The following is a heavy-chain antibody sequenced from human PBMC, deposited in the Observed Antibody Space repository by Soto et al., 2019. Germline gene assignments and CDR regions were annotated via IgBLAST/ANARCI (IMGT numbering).Heavy chain of an antibody. CDR2: ISDDGSNK. V-gene: IGHV3-30*18. CDR1: GFNFRSFG. D-gene: IGHD5-18*01. J-gene: IGHJ4*02. Sequence: QVQLVESGGGVGQPGRSLRLSCAASGFNFRSFGMNWVRQAPGKGLEWVAVISDDGSNKYYADSVKGRFTISRDNSKNTLYLRMNSLRAEDTAVYYCAKERMGRGDRYTAMVRGPRFVYWGQGTLVTVSS. CDR3: AKERMGRGDRYTAMVRGPRFVY.